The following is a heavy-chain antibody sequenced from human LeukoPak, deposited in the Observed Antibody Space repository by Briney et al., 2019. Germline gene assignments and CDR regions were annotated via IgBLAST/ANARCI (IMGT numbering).Heavy chain of an antibody. CDR2: ISSSGSTI. D-gene: IGHD2-2*01. V-gene: IGHV3-11*04. J-gene: IGHJ1*01. CDR1: GFTFSDYY. Sequence: GGSLRLSCAASGFTFSDYYMSWIRQAPGKGLEWVSYISSSGSTIYHADPVKGRFTISKDNAKNSLYLQMNSLRAEDPAVYYCARGGGRYCNDISCRYLQFWGQGTLVTVSS. CDR3: ARGGGRYCNDISCRYLQF.